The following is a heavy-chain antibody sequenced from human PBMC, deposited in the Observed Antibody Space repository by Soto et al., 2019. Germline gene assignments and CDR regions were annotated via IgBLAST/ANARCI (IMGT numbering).Heavy chain of an antibody. J-gene: IGHJ4*02. CDR2: IYYSGST. CDR3: ATDGAGTYKPTPFDY. V-gene: IGHV4-31*03. Sequence: QVQLQESGPGLVKPSQTLSLTCTVSGGSISSGGYYWGWIRQHPGKGLGWIGYIYYSGSTYYNPSFKPRVTKSVDTSINQFCLKGSSVTAAYTAGYFCATDGAGTYKPTPFDYWGQGTLVTVSS. CDR1: GGSISSGGYY. D-gene: IGHD3-10*01.